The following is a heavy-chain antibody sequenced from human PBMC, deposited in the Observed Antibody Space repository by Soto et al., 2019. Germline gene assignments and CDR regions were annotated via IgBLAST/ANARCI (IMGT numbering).Heavy chain of an antibody. CDR1: GGSFSGYY. D-gene: IGHD2-8*01. CDR2: INHSGST. Sequence: PSETLSLTCAVYGGSFSGYYWSWIRQPPGKGLEWIGEINHSGSTNYNPSLKSRVTISVDTSKNQFSLKLSSVTAADTAVYYCARGAHIVLMVYAIGAWFDPWGQGTLVTVSS. CDR3: ARGAHIVLMVYAIGAWFDP. J-gene: IGHJ5*02. V-gene: IGHV4-34*01.